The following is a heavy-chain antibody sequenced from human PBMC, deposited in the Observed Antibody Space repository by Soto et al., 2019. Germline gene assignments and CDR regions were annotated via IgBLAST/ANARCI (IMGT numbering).Heavy chain of an antibody. J-gene: IGHJ4*02. CDR2: LDPSDSYT. CDR3: ARHGGSGYYDY. CDR1: GYSFTSYW. V-gene: IGHV5-10-1*01. Sequence: PGESLKISCKGSGYSFTSYWIGWVRQMPGKGLEWMGTLDPSDSYTNYSPSFQGHVTISADKSISTAYMQWSSLKASDTAIYYCARHGGSGYYDYWGQGTLVTVSS. D-gene: IGHD3-22*01.